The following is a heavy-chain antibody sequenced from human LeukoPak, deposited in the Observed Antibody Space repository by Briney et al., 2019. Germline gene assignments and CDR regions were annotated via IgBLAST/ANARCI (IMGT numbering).Heavy chain of an antibody. V-gene: IGHV3-23*01. CDR2: ISGSGGST. CDR1: GFTFSSYA. CDR3: AKDSGFLAVGITEYFQH. D-gene: IGHD3-3*01. Sequence: GGSLRLSCAASGFTFSSYAMSWVRQAPGKGLEWVSAISGSGGSTYYADSVKGRFTISRDNSKNTLYLQMNSLRAEDTAVYYCAKDSGFLAVGITEYFQHWGQGTLVTVSS. J-gene: IGHJ1*01.